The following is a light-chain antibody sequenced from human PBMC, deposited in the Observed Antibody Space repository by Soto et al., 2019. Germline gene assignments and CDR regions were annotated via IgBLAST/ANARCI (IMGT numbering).Light chain of an antibody. Sequence: DIHLTQSPSTLSASVGDRVTITCRASQTVSHWLAWYQQKPGKAPKLLIFDASSLENGVPSRFSGSGSGTEFTLTITGLQPDDFANYYCQQYNTYWTFGQGTKVDIK. J-gene: IGKJ1*01. V-gene: IGKV1-5*01. CDR1: QTVSHW. CDR2: DAS. CDR3: QQYNTYWT.